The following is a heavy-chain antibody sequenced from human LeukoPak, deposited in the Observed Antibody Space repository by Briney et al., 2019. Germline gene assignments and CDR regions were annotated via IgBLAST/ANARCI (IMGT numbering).Heavy chain of an antibody. Sequence: GGSLRLFCAASGFTFSSYAMSWVRQAPGKGLEWVSAISGSGGSTYYADSVKGRFTISRDNSKNTLYLQMNSLIAEDTAVYYCAKVDRWQLDEAFDYWGQGTLVTVSS. J-gene: IGHJ4*02. CDR2: ISGSGGST. CDR3: AKVDRWQLDEAFDY. V-gene: IGHV3-23*01. D-gene: IGHD2-15*01. CDR1: GFTFSSYA.